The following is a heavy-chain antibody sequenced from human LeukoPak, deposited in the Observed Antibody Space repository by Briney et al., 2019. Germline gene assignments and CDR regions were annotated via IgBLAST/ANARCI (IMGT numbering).Heavy chain of an antibody. J-gene: IGHJ4*02. CDR1: GFSFSSYW. D-gene: IGHD5-18*01. CDR2: IKGDGSYI. CDR3: ARVYVGTDMVDFDY. Sequence: PGGSLRLSCTASGFSFSSYWMHGVRQAPGKGLVWVSRIKGDGSYITYADSVKGRFTISRDNARNTLYLQMNGLRADDTAVYYCARVYVGTDMVDFDYWGQGTLVTVSS. V-gene: IGHV3-74*01.